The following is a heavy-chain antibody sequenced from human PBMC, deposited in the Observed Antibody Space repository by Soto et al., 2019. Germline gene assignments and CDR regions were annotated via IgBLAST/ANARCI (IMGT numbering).Heavy chain of an antibody. V-gene: IGHV3-30*04. CDR2: ISRDGSYI. CDR3: ASTRNGGVADSFDS. CDR1: GFTFSRHA. J-gene: IGHJ5*01. D-gene: IGHD3-3*01. Sequence: GSLRLSCAASGFTFSRHAIHWVRLTPGRGLEWVLAISRDGSYIYYTDSVKGRFTVSRDNSKNTVFVQMNRLIPDDTALYFCASTRNGGVADSFDSWGQGTRVTVYS.